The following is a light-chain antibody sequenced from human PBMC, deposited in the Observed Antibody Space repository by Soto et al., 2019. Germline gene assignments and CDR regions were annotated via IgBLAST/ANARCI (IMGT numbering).Light chain of an antibody. J-gene: IGKJ1*01. CDR3: QQHGRSLVT. Sequence: EIVLTQSPGTLSLSPGERATLSCRASQSVSSSYLAWYQQKPGQTPRLLIYGASSRATGIPDRFSGSGSGTDFTLTISRLEPEDFAVYYCQQHGRSLVTFGQGTNVDIK. CDR2: GAS. V-gene: IGKV3-20*01. CDR1: QSVSSSY.